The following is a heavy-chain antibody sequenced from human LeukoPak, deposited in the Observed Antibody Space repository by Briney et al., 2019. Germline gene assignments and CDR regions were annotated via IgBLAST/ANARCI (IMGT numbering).Heavy chain of an antibody. D-gene: IGHD6-6*01. CDR3: AKGSSSEYYYYYYYMDV. Sequence: GGSLRLSCAASGFTFSSYAMSWVRQAPGKGLEWVSAISGSGGSTYYADSVKGRFTISRDNSKNTLSLQMNSLRAEDTAVYYCAKGSSSEYYYYYYYMDVWGKGTTVTVSS. CDR2: ISGSGGST. CDR1: GFTFSSYA. V-gene: IGHV3-23*01. J-gene: IGHJ6*03.